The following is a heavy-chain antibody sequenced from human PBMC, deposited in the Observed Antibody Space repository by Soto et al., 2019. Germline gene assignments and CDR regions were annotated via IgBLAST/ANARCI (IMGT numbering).Heavy chain of an antibody. CDR2: VSSNNGNT. D-gene: IGHD5-18*01. Sequence: QVQLVQSGGEVKKPWASVNVSCKASGYTFTSYGICWVRQAPGQGLEWMGWVSSNNGNTEYAQKIQDRVTMTTDTSTNTAYMELRNLRYDDTAIYYCARDGGFSRGCDFWGQGTLLTVSS. V-gene: IGHV1-18*04. CDR1: GYTFTSYG. CDR3: ARDGGFSRGCDF. J-gene: IGHJ4*02.